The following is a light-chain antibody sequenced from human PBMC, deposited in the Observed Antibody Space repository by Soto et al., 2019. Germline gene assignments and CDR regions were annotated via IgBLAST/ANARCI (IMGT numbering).Light chain of an antibody. V-gene: IGKV1-5*03. CDR2: KAS. CDR1: QSISSW. Sequence: DIKMTQSPSTLSASVGDRVTITCRASQSISSWLAWYQQKPGKAPKLLIYKASSLESGVPSRFSGSGSGTEFTLTISRLQPDDFATYYCQQYNSYPLTFGGGTKVEIK. J-gene: IGKJ4*01. CDR3: QQYNSYPLT.